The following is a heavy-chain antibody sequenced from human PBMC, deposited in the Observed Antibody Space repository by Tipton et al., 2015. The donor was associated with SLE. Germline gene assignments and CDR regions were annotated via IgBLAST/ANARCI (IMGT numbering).Heavy chain of an antibody. CDR3: ARHGTNGYCSGGSCSPGAWFDP. Sequence: TLSLTCTVSGGSISGSSYYWGWIRQPPGKGLEWIGSIYYSGSTYYNPSLKSRVTISVDTSKNQFSLKLSSVTAADTAVYYCARHGTNGYCSGGSCSPGAWFDPWGQGTLVTVSS. J-gene: IGHJ5*02. CDR1: GGSISGSSYY. D-gene: IGHD2-15*01. V-gene: IGHV4-39*07. CDR2: IYYSGST.